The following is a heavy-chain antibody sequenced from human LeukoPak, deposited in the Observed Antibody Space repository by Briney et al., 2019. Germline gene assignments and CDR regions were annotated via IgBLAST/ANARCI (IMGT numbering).Heavy chain of an antibody. CDR2: MNPNSGNT. J-gene: IGHJ5*02. V-gene: IGHV1-8*02. Sequence: ASVKVSCKAAGYSFTTFHINWVRQATGQGLEWMGWMNPNSGNTGYAQKFQGRVTMTRNTSISTAYMELSSLRSEDTAVYYCARDYGSGSYSWFDPWGQGTLVTVSS. D-gene: IGHD3-10*01. CDR1: GYSFTTFH. CDR3: ARDYGSGSYSWFDP.